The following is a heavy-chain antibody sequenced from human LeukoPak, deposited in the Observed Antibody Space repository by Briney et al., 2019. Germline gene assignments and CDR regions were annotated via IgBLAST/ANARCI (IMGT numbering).Heavy chain of an antibody. V-gene: IGHV3-23*01. Sequence: PGASLRLSCAASGFIFSNYAMYWVRQAPGEGLEGVSAISGSSDNTYYADSVKGRFTLSRDSSHNTLYLQMNSLRADDTAVYYCAKWGDYDVLTGYYVSDFWGQGTLVTVSS. CDR2: ISGSSDNT. D-gene: IGHD3-9*01. CDR3: AKWGDYDVLTGYYVSDF. CDR1: GFIFSNYA. J-gene: IGHJ4*02.